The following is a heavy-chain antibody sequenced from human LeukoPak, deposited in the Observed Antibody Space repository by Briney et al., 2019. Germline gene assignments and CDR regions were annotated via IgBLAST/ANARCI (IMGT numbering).Heavy chain of an antibody. CDR2: IYYSGST. Sequence: SETLSLTCTVSGGSISSYYWSWIRQPPGKGLEWIGYIYYSGSTNYNPSLKSRVTISVDTSKNQFSLKLSSVTAADTAVYYCATWGDVLLWSRDYWGQGTLVTVSS. CDR1: GGSISSYY. CDR3: ATWGDVLLWSRDY. V-gene: IGHV4-59*01. J-gene: IGHJ4*02. D-gene: IGHD3-10*01.